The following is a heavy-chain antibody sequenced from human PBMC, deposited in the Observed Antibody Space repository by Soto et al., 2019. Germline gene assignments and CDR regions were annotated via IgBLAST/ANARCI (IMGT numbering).Heavy chain of an antibody. CDR1: GYTFTSYD. J-gene: IGHJ6*03. CDR2: MNPNSGNT. V-gene: IGHV1-8*01. D-gene: IGHD3-10*01. CDR3: ASQGHIYRSGSFYYYYYYMDV. Sequence: ASVKGSCKASGYTFTSYDINWLRQATGQGLEWMGWMNPNSGNTGYAQKFQGRVTMTRNTSISTAYMELSSLRSEDTAVYYCASQGHIYRSGSFYYYYYYMDVCGKGTTVTVS.